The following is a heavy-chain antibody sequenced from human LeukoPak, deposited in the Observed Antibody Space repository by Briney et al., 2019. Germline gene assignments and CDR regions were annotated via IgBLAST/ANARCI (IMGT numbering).Heavy chain of an antibody. J-gene: IGHJ4*02. V-gene: IGHV4-34*01. CDR2: INHSGST. Sequence: SETLSLTCAVYGGSFSGYYWSWLRQPPGKGLEWLGEINHSGSTNYNPSLKSRVTISVDTSKNQFSLKLTSVTAADTAVYYCARLSPITIFGVGIPIWGQGTLVTVSS. CDR1: GGSFSGYY. CDR3: ARLSPITIFGVGIPI. D-gene: IGHD3-3*01.